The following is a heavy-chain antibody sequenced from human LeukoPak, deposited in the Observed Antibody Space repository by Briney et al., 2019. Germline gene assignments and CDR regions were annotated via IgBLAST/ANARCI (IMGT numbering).Heavy chain of an antibody. CDR1: GFTFSHYG. CDR3: AKAMALPSDY. CDR2: ISYDGSNK. J-gene: IGHJ4*02. V-gene: IGHV3-30*18. Sequence: GGSLRLSCAASGFTFSHYGMHWVRQAPGKGLEWVTLISYDGSNKKYADSVKGRFTISRDNSKNTLYLQMNSLRAEDTAVYYCAKAMALPSDYWGQGTLVTVSS. D-gene: IGHD3-10*01.